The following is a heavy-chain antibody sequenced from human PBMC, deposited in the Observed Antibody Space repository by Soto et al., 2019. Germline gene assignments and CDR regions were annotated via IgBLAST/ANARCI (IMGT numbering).Heavy chain of an antibody. CDR3: ASSQGDY. CDR2: ISWDGDTT. Sequence: PGGSLRLSCAASGFTLDDHNMHWIRQAPGKGLEWVSLISWDGDTTYYAESVKGRFTVSRDNGKNSLHLQMEDLTVEDTALYYCASSQGDYWGQGTLVTVSS. V-gene: IGHV3-43*01. J-gene: IGHJ4*02. CDR1: GFTLDDHN.